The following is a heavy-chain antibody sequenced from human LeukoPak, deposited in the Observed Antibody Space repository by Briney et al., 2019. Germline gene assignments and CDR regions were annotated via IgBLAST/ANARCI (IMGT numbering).Heavy chain of an antibody. J-gene: IGHJ5*02. CDR3: ARVAAAVPDQ. CDR1: GFTFTTYW. Sequence: PGGSLRLSCAASGFTFTTYWMAWVRQAPGKGLDWVANIKQDGSEMYYMDSVKGRFSISRDNAKNSLYLQMSSLRAEDTAVCYCARVAAAVPDQWGQGTLVTVSS. V-gene: IGHV3-7*04. CDR2: IKQDGSEM. D-gene: IGHD6-13*01.